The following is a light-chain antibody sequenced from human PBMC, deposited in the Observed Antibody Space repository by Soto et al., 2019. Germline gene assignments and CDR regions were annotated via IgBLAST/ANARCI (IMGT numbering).Light chain of an antibody. V-gene: IGKV1-5*01. Sequence: DIQMTQSPSSLSASVGDRVTITCRASQSISSYLNWYQQKPGKAPKVLIYDASSLESGVPSRFSGSGSGTEFTLTISSLQPDDFAAYYCQQYNSYRTFGQGTKVDIK. J-gene: IGKJ1*01. CDR3: QQYNSYRT. CDR2: DAS. CDR1: QSISSY.